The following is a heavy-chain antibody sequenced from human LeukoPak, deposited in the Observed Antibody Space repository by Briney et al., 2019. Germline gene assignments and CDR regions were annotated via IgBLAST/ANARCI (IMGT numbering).Heavy chain of an antibody. CDR3: ARHEGIAAAGRPLDY. J-gene: IGHJ4*02. D-gene: IGHD6-13*01. Sequence: SETLSLTCTVSGGSISSYYWSWIRQPPGKGLEWIGYIYYSGSTNYNPSLKSRVTISVDTSKNQFSLKLSSVTAADTAVYYCARHEGIAAAGRPLDYWGQGTLVTVSS. V-gene: IGHV4-59*08. CDR2: IYYSGST. CDR1: GGSISSYY.